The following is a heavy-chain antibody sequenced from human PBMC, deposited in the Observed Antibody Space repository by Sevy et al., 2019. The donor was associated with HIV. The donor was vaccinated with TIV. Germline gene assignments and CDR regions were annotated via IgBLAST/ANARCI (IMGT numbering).Heavy chain of an antibody. CDR2: ISGSSSYI. CDR1: GFTFNIYS. Sequence: GGSLRLSCAASGFTFNIYSMNWVRQAPGKGLEWVSSISGSSSYIFYADSVKGRFTISRDNAKNSLYLQMNSLRAEDTAVYYCAREETDPYCGGDCYSVGGGSYYYYGMDVWGQGTTVTVSS. D-gene: IGHD2-21*01. CDR3: AREETDPYCGGDCYSVGGGSYYYYGMDV. J-gene: IGHJ6*02. V-gene: IGHV3-21*01.